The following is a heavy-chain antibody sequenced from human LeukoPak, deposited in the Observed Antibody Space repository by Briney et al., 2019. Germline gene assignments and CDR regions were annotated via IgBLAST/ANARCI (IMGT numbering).Heavy chain of an antibody. D-gene: IGHD2-15*01. Sequence: SETLSLTCAVYGGSFSLYYWTWIRQSPGKGLEWIGEINHSGNTNYNPSLKSRVTISVDTSKNQFSLKLSSVTAADTAVYYCARHGRNVSHCSGNSCYRRAFDIWGQGTMITVSS. V-gene: IGHV4-34*01. CDR2: INHSGNT. CDR1: GGSFSLYY. J-gene: IGHJ3*02. CDR3: ARHGRNVSHCSGNSCYRRAFDI.